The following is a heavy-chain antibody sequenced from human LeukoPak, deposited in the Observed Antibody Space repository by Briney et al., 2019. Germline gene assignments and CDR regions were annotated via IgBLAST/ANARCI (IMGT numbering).Heavy chain of an antibody. D-gene: IGHD3-22*01. V-gene: IGHV3-53*01. J-gene: IGHJ3*02. CDR3: ARECVVYDSSGYCSDHDAFDI. CDR2: IYRDGST. CDR1: GFTVSSNY. Sequence: GRSLRLSCAASGFTVSSNYMSWVRQAPGKGLEWVSIIYRDGSTYYADSVKGRFTISRDNSKNTLYLQMNSLRAEDTAVYYCARECVVYDSSGYCSDHDAFDIWGQGTMVTVSS.